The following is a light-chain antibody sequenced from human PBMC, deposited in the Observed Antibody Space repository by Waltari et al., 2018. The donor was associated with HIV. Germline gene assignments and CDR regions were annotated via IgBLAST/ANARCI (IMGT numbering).Light chain of an antibody. CDR3: QAWDSSSSTVV. V-gene: IGLV3-1*01. Sequence: SSELTQPPSVSVSPGQTASIPCSGVKLGDKYACWYQQQPGQSPVLVIYRDTKRPSGMPGRFSGSNSGNTATLTISGTQAMDEADYYCQAWDSSSSTVVFGGGTKLTVL. J-gene: IGLJ2*01. CDR1: KLGDKY. CDR2: RDT.